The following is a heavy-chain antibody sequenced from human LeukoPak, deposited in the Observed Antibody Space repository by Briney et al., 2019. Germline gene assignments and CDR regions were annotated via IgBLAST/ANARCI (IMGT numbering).Heavy chain of an antibody. V-gene: IGHV3-23*01. CDR3: AKVGSTGWEDFDY. Sequence: GGSLRLSCAASGFTFSTYGMSWVRQAPGKGLEWVSAISGSGGNTYYADSVKGRFTISRDSSKNTLYLQVNSLRAEDTAVYYCAKVGSTGWEDFDYWGQGTLVTVFS. CDR1: GFTFSTYG. D-gene: IGHD2-8*02. J-gene: IGHJ4*02. CDR2: ISGSGGNT.